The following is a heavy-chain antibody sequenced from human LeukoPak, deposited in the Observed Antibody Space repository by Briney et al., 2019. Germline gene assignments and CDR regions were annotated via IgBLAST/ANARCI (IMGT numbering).Heavy chain of an antibody. CDR2: INSGGSGT. D-gene: IGHD2/OR15-2a*01. Sequence: GGSLRLSCAASGFNFASNWMHWVRQTPGKGLMWVSRINSGGSGTSYADSVKGRFTISRDNAKNTLYLQMNSLRAEDTAVYYCARAARADCTSPTCHSWLAPWGQGTQVTVSS. CDR3: ARAARADCTSPTCHSWLAP. J-gene: IGHJ5*02. V-gene: IGHV3-74*01. CDR1: GFNFASNW.